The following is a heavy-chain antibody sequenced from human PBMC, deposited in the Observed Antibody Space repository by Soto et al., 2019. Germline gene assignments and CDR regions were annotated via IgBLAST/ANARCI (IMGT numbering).Heavy chain of an antibody. CDR1: GFTFSNAW. D-gene: IGHD1-7*01. Sequence: XVSLRLSCAASGFTFSNAWMSWVRQAPGKGLEWVGRIKSKTDGGTTDYAAPVKGRFTISRDDSKNTLYLQMNSLKTEDTAVYYCTTDLGWNFYYYYYGMDVWGQGTTVTVSS. CDR3: TTDLGWNFYYYYYGMDV. CDR2: IKSKTDGGTT. J-gene: IGHJ6*02. V-gene: IGHV3-15*01.